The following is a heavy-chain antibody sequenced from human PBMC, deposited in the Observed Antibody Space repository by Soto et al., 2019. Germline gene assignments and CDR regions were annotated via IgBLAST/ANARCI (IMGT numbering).Heavy chain of an antibody. CDR3: ARGPYSSSHLDY. CDR1: GGTFSSYA. J-gene: IGHJ4*02. CDR2: IIPIFGTA. Sequence: SVKVSCKASGGTFSSYAISWLRQAPGQGLEWMGGIIPIFGTANYAQKFQGRVTITADESTSTAYMELSSLRSEDTAVYYCARGPYSSSHLDYWGQGTLVTVSS. D-gene: IGHD6-6*01. V-gene: IGHV1-69*13.